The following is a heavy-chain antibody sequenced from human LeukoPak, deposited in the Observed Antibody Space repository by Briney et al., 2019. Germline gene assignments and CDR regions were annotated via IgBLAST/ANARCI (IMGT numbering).Heavy chain of an antibody. CDR3: ARDRGDIRALDY. CDR1: GFTFSSYA. V-gene: IGHV3-23*01. Sequence: GGSLRLSCAAPGFTFSSYAVSWVRQAPGKGLEWVSAIGGSGGSTYYADSVKGRFTISRDNSKNTLYLQMNSLRAEDTAVYYCARDRGDIRALDYWGQGTLVTVSS. J-gene: IGHJ4*02. CDR2: IGGSGGST. D-gene: IGHD2-15*01.